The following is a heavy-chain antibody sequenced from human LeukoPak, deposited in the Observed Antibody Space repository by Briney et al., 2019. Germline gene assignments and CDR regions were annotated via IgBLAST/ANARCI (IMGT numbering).Heavy chain of an antibody. D-gene: IGHD3-3*01. V-gene: IGHV3-15*04. CDR2: IERKADGGTS. CDR1: GFTFSNGW. Sequence: GGSLRLSCAASGFTFSNGWMTGVRQAPGKGLGWVGRIERKADGGTSDYAAAVKGRFTISRDDSKNMVYLQTSGLKSEDTGVYLCTMEATMYGVLTDYWGQGTLVTVSS. J-gene: IGHJ4*02. CDR3: TMEATMYGVLTDY.